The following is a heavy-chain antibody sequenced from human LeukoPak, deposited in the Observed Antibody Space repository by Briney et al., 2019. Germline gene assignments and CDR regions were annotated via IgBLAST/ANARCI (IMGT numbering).Heavy chain of an antibody. D-gene: IGHD2-21*02. J-gene: IGHJ4*02. Sequence: GGSLRLSCAASGFTFSSYAMSWVRQAPGKGLEWVSAISGSGGSTYYADSEKGRFTISRDNSKNTLYLQMNSLRAEDTAVYYCAKWGFLVTAIDYWGQGTLVTVSS. CDR3: AKWGFLVTAIDY. CDR1: GFTFSSYA. CDR2: ISGSGGST. V-gene: IGHV3-23*01.